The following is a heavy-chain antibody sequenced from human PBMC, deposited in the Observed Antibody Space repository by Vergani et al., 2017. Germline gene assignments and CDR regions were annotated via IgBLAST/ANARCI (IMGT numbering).Heavy chain of an antibody. CDR2: INPNSGGT. V-gene: IGHV1-2*02. CDR3: ARVGTSSNRDYFDY. J-gene: IGHJ4*02. CDR1: GYTFTDYF. Sequence: QVQLVQSGAEVKTPGASVKVSCQASGYTFTDYFMHWVRQAPGQGLEWMGWINPNSGGTNYAQKFQGRVNMTRDTSISTAYMELSNLRSDDRAVYYCARVGTSSNRDYFDYWGQGTLVTGSS. D-gene: IGHD2-2*01.